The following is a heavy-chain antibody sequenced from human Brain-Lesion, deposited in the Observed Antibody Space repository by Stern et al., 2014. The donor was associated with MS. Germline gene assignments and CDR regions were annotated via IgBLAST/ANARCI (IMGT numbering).Heavy chain of an antibody. CDR2: IFNSGRT. CDR3: ARGRVVPGFQYYATDV. D-gene: IGHD2-2*01. J-gene: IGHJ6*02. V-gene: IGHV4-61*02. CDR1: GGSISSGGYS. Sequence: QVQLVESGPGLVKPSQTLSLSCTVSGGSISSGGYSWSWIRQPAGKGLEWIGRIFNSGRTSYNPSLKSRVTISIDTSKNQFSLRLNSMTAADTAVYYCARGRVVPGFQYYATDVWGQGTTVIVSS.